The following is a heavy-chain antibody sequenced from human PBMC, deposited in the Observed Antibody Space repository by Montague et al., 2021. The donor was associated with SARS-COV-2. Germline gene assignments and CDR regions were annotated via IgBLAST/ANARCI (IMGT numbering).Heavy chain of an antibody. CDR3: ARDGADYSFAYYHEMDV. D-gene: IGHD5-12*01. CDR2: LYISGST. CDR1: GASVRTYY. J-gene: IGHJ6*02. Sequence: SETLSLTCTVSGASVRTYYWSWIRQSAGKKLEWMGRLYISGSTYYNPSFKSRVTMSLDTSKNLFSLNLSSMTAADTAAYYCARDGADYSFAYYHEMDVWGQGIAVTVSS. V-gene: IGHV4-4*07.